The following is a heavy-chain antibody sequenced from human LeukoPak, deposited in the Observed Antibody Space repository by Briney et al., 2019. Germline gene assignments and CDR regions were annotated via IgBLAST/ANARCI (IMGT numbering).Heavy chain of an antibody. D-gene: IGHD3-9*01. CDR3: AEYLLGANYDILTGPLGD. CDR2: ISGSGGST. CDR1: GFTFSTYG. V-gene: IGHV3-23*01. J-gene: IGHJ4*02. Sequence: GGTLRLSCAASGFTFSTYGMSWVRQAPGKGLEWGSAISGSGGSTYYTDSVKGRFTISRDNSKNPPYLQMNSLGPEEPAVYYCAEYLLGANYDILTGPLGDWGQGTLVTVSS.